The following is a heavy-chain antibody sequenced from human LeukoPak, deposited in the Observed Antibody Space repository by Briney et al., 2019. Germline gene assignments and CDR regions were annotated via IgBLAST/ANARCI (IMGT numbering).Heavy chain of an antibody. D-gene: IGHD5-18*01. V-gene: IGHV3-23*01. CDR2: IGGSGTST. CDR3: AKDRYAWTSGYSYNPFDY. CDR1: GFTFSSYA. Sequence: GGSLRLSCATSGFTFSSYAMSWVRQAPGKGLEWVSVIGGSGTSTFYADSVKGRFTISRDNSKKTLYLQMNSLRAEDTAVYYCAKDRYAWTSGYSYNPFDYWGQGTLVTVSS. J-gene: IGHJ4*02.